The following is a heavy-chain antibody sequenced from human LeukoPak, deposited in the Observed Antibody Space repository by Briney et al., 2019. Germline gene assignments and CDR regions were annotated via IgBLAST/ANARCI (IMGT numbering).Heavy chain of an antibody. CDR1: GYTFTSYG. CDR3: ARVIVLSGSHYGMDV. D-gene: IGHD2-8*01. J-gene: IGHJ6*02. Sequence: ASVKVSCTSSGYTFTSYGISWVRQAPAQGLDWMGWISAYNGNTNYAQKLQGRVTMTTDKSTSTAYMELRSLGSDDTAVYYCARVIVLSGSHYGMDVWGQGTTVTVSS. CDR2: ISAYNGNT. V-gene: IGHV1-18*01.